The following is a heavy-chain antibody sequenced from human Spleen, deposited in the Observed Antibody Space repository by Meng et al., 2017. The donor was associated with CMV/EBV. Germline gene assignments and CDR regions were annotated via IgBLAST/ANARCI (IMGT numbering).Heavy chain of an antibody. Sequence: GESLKISCAASGFTFSSYWMTWVRQAPGKGLEWVANIIQDGSEKYYVDSVKGRFTISRDNAKNSLFLQMQSLRAEDTAVYYCARDYDFWSVYGMGVWGQGTTVTVSS. CDR2: IIQDGSEK. CDR1: GFTFSSYW. CDR3: ARDYDFWSVYGMGV. J-gene: IGHJ6*02. V-gene: IGHV3-7*01. D-gene: IGHD3-3*01.